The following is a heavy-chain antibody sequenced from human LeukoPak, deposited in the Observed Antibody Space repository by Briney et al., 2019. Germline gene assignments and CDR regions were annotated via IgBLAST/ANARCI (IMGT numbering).Heavy chain of an antibody. CDR3: AREYGDYSSYFDL. CDR2: ITRNGAST. Sequence: GTLSLTCAVSGDSISNSHLWSGVRQPPGKGLEWVTGITRNGASTGFADSVKGRFTISRDNAKNSLYLGMSSLKAEDTALYYCAREYGDYSSYFDLWGRGTLVTVSS. V-gene: IGHV3-20*04. J-gene: IGHJ2*01. CDR1: GDSISNSH. D-gene: IGHD4-17*01.